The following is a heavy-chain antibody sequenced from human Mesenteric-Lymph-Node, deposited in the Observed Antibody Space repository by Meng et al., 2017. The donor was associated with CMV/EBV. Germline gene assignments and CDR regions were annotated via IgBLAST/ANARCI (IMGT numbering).Heavy chain of an antibody. CDR1: GFSFDDYA. V-gene: IGHV3-9*01. J-gene: IGHJ4*02. CDR2: ISWNSGSI. D-gene: IGHD2-2*01. Sequence: GGSLRLSCAASGFSFDDYAMNWVRQAPGKGLEWVSGISWNSGSIGYADSVKGRFTISRDNAKNSLYLQMNSLRAEDTALYYCAKSSDMSSSCYDYWGQGTLVTVSS. CDR3: AKSSDMSSSCYDY.